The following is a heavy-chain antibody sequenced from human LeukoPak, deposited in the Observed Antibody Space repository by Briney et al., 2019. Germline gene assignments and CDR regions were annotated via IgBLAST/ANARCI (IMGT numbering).Heavy chain of an antibody. Sequence: SETLSLTCTVSGYSISSGYYWGWIRQPPGKGLQWIGSIYHTGSTYYNPSLKSRVTISVDTSKNQFSLKLSSVTAADTAVFYCARDVELVDYYYYMDVWGKGTTVTVSS. J-gene: IGHJ6*03. CDR1: GYSISSGYY. CDR3: ARDVELVDYYYYMDV. D-gene: IGHD1-26*01. V-gene: IGHV4-38-2*02. CDR2: IYHTGST.